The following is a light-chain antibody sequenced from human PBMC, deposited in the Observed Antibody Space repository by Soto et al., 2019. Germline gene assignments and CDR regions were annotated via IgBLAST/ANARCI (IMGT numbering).Light chain of an antibody. J-gene: IGKJ4*01. CDR3: QQSGNSPLT. CDR2: DAS. V-gene: IGKV3-20*01. Sequence: EIVLTQSPGTLSLSPGERATLSCRASQTLINNYLVWFQQKPGQAPRLLIYDASNRATGVADRFSGSGSGTDFTLTISRLEPEDFAVYYCQQSGNSPLTFGGGTKVEIK. CDR1: QTLINNY.